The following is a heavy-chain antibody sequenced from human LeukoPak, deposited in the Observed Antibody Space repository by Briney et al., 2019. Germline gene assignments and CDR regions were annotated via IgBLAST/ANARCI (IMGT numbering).Heavy chain of an antibody. D-gene: IGHD3-9*01. V-gene: IGHV4-4*07. Sequence: PSETLSLTCTVSGGSISSYYWSWIRQPAGKGLEWIRRIYTSGSTNYNPSLKGRVTMSVDTSKNQFSLKLSSVTAADTAVYYCARDPYYDILTGYYYGMDVWGQGTTVTVSS. J-gene: IGHJ6*02. CDR2: IYTSGST. CDR3: ARDPYYDILTGYYYGMDV. CDR1: GGSISSYY.